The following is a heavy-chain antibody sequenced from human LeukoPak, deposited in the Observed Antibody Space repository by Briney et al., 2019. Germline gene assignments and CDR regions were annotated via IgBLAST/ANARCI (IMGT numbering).Heavy chain of an antibody. V-gene: IGHV1-46*01. J-gene: IGHJ4*02. D-gene: IGHD6-19*01. CDR3: AGGSGWHYFDY. Sequence: VASVKVSCKASGYTFTSYYMHWVRQAPGQGLEWMGIINPSGGSTSYAQKFQGRVTMTRDMSTSTVYMELSSLRSEDTAVYYCAGGSGWHYFDYWGQGTLVTVSS. CDR1: GYTFTSYY. CDR2: INPSGGST.